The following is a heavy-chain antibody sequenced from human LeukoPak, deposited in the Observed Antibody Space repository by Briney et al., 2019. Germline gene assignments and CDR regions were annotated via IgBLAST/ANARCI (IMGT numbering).Heavy chain of an antibody. D-gene: IGHD1-26*01. CDR2: IYPSDSDT. J-gene: IGHJ4*02. CDR1: GYSFTGYW. CDR3: ASLVTRTY. V-gene: IGHV5-51*01. Sequence: GESLKISCKGSGYSFTGYWIGWVRQMPGKGLEWMWIIYPSDSDTRYSPSFQGQVTISADKSISTAYLQWSSLKASDSGMYYCASLVTRTYWGQGTLVTVSS.